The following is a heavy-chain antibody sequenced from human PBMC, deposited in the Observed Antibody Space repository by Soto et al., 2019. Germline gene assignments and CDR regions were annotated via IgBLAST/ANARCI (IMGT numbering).Heavy chain of an antibody. D-gene: IGHD3-3*01. J-gene: IGHJ4*02. V-gene: IGHV1-69*01. CDR3: ARDSRYYDFSSGYSSFDY. CDR2: IIPIFGTA. Sequence: QVQLVQSGAEVKKPGSSVKVSCKASGGTFSSYAISWVRQAPGQGLEWMGGIIPIFGTANYAQKFQGRVTITADESTSTAYMELSSLRSEDTAVYYCARDSRYYDFSSGYSSFDYWGQGTLVTVSS. CDR1: GGTFSSYA.